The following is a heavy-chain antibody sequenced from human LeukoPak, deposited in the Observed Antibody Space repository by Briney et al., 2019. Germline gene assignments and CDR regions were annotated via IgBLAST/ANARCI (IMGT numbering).Heavy chain of an antibody. CDR1: GFTFSSYA. Sequence: GGSLRLSCAASGFTFSSYAMSWVRQAPGKGLEWVSAISGSGGSTYYADSVKGRFTISRDNAKNSLYLQMNSLRAEDTAVYYCARVAAAAWLDYMDVWGKGTTVTISS. CDR2: ISGSGGST. J-gene: IGHJ6*03. CDR3: ARVAAAAWLDYMDV. D-gene: IGHD6-13*01. V-gene: IGHV3-23*01.